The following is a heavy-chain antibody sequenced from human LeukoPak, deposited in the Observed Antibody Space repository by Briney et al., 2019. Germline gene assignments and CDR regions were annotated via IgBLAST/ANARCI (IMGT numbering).Heavy chain of an antibody. CDR1: GFTFSSYG. CDR3: ARSNDAFDI. Sequence: GGFLRLSCAASGFTFSSYGMHWVRQAPGKGLEWVAVIWYDGSNKYYADSVKGRFTISRDNSKNTLYLQMNSLRAEDTAVYYCARSNDAFDIWGQGTMVTVSS. V-gene: IGHV3-33*01. J-gene: IGHJ3*02. CDR2: IWYDGSNK.